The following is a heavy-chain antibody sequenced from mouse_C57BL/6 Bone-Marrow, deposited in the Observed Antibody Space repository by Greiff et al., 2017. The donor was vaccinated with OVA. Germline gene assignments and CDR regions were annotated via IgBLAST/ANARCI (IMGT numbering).Heavy chain of an antibody. Sequence: QVQLQQSGPELVKPGASVKISCKASGYAFSSSWMNWVQQRPGKGLEWIGRIYPGDGDTNYNGKFKGKATLTADKSSSTAYLQLSSLTSEDAAVYFYARDGWLLPFDYWGQGTTLTVSA. CDR3: ARDGWLLPFDY. D-gene: IGHD2-3*01. V-gene: IGHV1-82*01. J-gene: IGHJ2*01. CDR1: GYAFSSSW. CDR2: IYPGDGDT.